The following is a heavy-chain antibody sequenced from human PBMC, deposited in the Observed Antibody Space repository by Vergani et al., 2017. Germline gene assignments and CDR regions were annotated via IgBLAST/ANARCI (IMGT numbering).Heavy chain of an antibody. CDR3: ARPTYYYDSSGYSQEDAFDI. CDR1: GYSITNYW. Sequence: EVQLVQSGAEVKKPGESLKISCQGSGYSITNYWIAWVRQRPGKGLEWMGSIYAGDSEVRYRPSFQGQVTMSVDKSLSTAYLQWSSLKASDTATYYCARPTYYYDSSGYSQEDAFDIWGQGTMVTVSS. V-gene: IGHV5-51*03. CDR2: IYAGDSEV. D-gene: IGHD3-22*01. J-gene: IGHJ3*02.